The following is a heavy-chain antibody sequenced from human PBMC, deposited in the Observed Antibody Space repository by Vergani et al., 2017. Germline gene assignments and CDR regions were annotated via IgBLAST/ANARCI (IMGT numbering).Heavy chain of an antibody. CDR3: ARVGQRGYSYGYLY. Sequence: EVQLLESGGGLVQPGGSLRLSCAASGFTFSSYAMSWVRQAPGKGLEWVSAISGSGGSTYYADSVKGRFTISRENAKNTLYLQMNSLRAEDTAVYYCARVGQRGYSYGYLYWGQGTLVTVSS. CDR1: GFTFSSYA. D-gene: IGHD5-18*01. J-gene: IGHJ4*02. V-gene: IGHV3-23*01. CDR2: ISGSGGST.